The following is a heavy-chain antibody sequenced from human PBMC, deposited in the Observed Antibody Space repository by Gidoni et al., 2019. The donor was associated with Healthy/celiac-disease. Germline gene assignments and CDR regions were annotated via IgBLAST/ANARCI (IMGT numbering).Heavy chain of an antibody. J-gene: IGHJ4*02. CDR3: ARSVYSGYDLDY. CDR1: GFTFSRYS. V-gene: IGHV3-48*04. Sequence: EVQLVESGVGLVQPGGSLRLSCAASGFTFSRYSMNWVRQAPGKGLEWGSYIRSSRMTIYYADSVKGRFTISRDNDKNALYLKMNSLRAEETAGYYGARSVYSGYDLDYWGQGNLVTVSS. CDR2: IRSSRMTI. D-gene: IGHD5-12*01.